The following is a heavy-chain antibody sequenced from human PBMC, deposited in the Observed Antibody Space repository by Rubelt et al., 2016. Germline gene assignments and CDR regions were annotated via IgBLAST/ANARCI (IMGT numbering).Heavy chain of an antibody. CDR3: ARSPFCIYYYYYGMDV. D-gene: IGHD3-3*01. Sequence: EWIGEINHSGSTNYNPSLKSRVTISVDTSKNQFSLKLSSVTAADTAVYYCARSPFCIYYYYYGMDVWGQGTTVTVSS. J-gene: IGHJ6*02. CDR2: INHSGST. V-gene: IGHV4-34*01.